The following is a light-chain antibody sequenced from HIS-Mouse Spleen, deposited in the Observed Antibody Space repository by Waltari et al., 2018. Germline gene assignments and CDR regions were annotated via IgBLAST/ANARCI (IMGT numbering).Light chain of an antibody. Sequence: QSALTQPASVSGSPGQSITISCTGTSSDVRSYNLVSWYQHHPGKAPKLMIYEGSKRPSGVSNRFSGSKSGNTASLTISGLQAEDEADYYCCSYAGSSTWVFGGGTKLTVL. CDR2: EGS. J-gene: IGLJ3*02. CDR1: SSDVRSYNL. V-gene: IGLV2-23*01. CDR3: CSYAGSSTWV.